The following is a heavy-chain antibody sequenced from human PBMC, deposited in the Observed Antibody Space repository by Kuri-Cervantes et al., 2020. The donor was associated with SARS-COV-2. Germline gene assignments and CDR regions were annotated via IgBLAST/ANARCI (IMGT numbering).Heavy chain of an antibody. V-gene: IGHV1-2*02. CDR1: GYTFTSYD. J-gene: IGHJ4*02. Sequence: ASVKVSCKASGYTFTSYDINWVRQATGQGLEWMGWMNPNSGGTNYAQKFQGRVTMTRDTSISTAYMELSRLRSDDTAVYYCARGGKYQLLYRCEYYFDYWGQGTLVTVSS. D-gene: IGHD2-2*02. CDR2: MNPNSGGT. CDR3: ARGGKYQLLYRCEYYFDY.